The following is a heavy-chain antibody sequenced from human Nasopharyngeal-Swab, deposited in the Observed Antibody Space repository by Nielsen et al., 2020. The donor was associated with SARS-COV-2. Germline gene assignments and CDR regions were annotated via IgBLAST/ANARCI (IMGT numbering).Heavy chain of an antibody. Sequence: SETLSLTCTVSGGSISSYYWSWIRQPPGKGLEWIGYIYYSGSTNYNPSLKSRVTISVDTFKNQFSLKLSSVTAADTAVYYCARELYYDFWSGYYWPSESWFDPWGQGTLVTVSS. CDR1: GGSISSYY. V-gene: IGHV4-59*13. CDR2: IYYSGST. D-gene: IGHD3-3*01. CDR3: ARELYYDFWSGYYWPSESWFDP. J-gene: IGHJ5*02.